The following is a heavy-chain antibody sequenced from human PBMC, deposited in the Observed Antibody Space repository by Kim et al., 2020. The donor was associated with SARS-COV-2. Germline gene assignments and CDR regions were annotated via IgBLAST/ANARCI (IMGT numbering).Heavy chain of an antibody. J-gene: IGHJ5*02. Sequence: GGSLRLSCAASGFTFSSYAMSWVRQAPGKGLEWVSSISGSGGSTYYADSVKGRFTISRDNSKNTLYLQMNSLRAEDTAVYYCAKNSYSSDLNWFDPWGQGTLVTVSS. V-gene: IGHV3-23*01. CDR2: ISGSGGST. D-gene: IGHD5-18*01. CDR1: GFTFSSYA. CDR3: AKNSYSSDLNWFDP.